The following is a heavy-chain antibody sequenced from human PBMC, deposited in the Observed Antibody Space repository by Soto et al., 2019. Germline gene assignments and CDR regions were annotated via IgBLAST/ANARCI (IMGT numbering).Heavy chain of an antibody. CDR3: ARDRRGRDSPPNGWFDP. Sequence: QVQLVQSGAEVKKPGASVKVSCKASGYTCTSYGISWVRQAPGQGLEWMGWISAYNGNTNYAQQLQGRVTMTTDTSTSTAYMELRSLRSDDTAVYYCARDRRGRDSPPNGWFDPWGQGTLVTVSS. J-gene: IGHJ5*02. CDR2: ISAYNGNT. CDR1: GYTCTSYG. V-gene: IGHV1-18*01. D-gene: IGHD2-8*01.